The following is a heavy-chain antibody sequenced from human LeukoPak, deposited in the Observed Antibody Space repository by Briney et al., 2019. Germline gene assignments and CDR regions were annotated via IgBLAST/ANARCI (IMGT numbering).Heavy chain of an antibody. CDR2: TSSSDDGT. CDR3: ARHYGSGSRIYYYYMDV. CDR1: GFPLSSYA. J-gene: IGHJ6*03. V-gene: IGHV3-23*01. Sequence: GGSLRLSCAASGFPLSSYAMSWVRQVPGKGLEWVSATSSSDDGTYHADSVRGRFTIYRDNFRNTLYLQMNRLRVEDTAVYYCARHYGSGSRIYYYYMDVWGKGTTVTVSS. D-gene: IGHD3-10*01.